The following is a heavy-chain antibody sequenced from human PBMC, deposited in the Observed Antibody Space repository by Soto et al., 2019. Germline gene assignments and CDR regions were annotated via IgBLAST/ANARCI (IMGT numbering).Heavy chain of an antibody. CDR3: ARFGGYYYGMDV. Sequence: GGSLRLSCAAYGFTFSSYWMHWVRQAPGKGLVWVSRINRDGSSTSYADSVKGRITISKDNAKNTLYLQMTILRAEDTAVYSCARFGGYYYGMDVWGQGTTVTVSS. CDR2: INRDGSST. J-gene: IGHJ6*02. V-gene: IGHV3-74*01. CDR1: GFTFSSYW. D-gene: IGHD3-10*01.